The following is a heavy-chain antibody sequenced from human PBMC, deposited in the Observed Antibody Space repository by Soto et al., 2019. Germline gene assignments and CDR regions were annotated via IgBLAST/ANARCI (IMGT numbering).Heavy chain of an antibody. Sequence: GASVKVSCKASGGTFSSYAIIWVRQAPGQGLEWMGGIIPIFGTANYAQKFQGRVTITADESTSTAYMELSSLRSEDTAVYYCARAPYYDFWSGPRMDVWGQGTTVTVSS. J-gene: IGHJ6*02. CDR2: IIPIFGTA. CDR1: GGTFSSYA. V-gene: IGHV1-69*13. D-gene: IGHD3-3*01. CDR3: ARAPYYDFWSGPRMDV.